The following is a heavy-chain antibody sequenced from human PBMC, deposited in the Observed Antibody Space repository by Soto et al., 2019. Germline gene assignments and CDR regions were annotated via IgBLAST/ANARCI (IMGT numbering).Heavy chain of an antibody. V-gene: IGHV3-23*01. D-gene: IGHD2-15*01. Sequence: SLRLSCVASGFTFNNYAMSWVRQAPGKGLEWVSRISDSGSSTYHADSVKGRFTISRDNSKNTLYMQMNSLRAEDTAVYYCAKRHCSGTSCYHFDYWGQGTPVTVSS. CDR2: ISDSGSST. CDR3: AKRHCSGTSCYHFDY. CDR1: GFTFNNYA. J-gene: IGHJ4*02.